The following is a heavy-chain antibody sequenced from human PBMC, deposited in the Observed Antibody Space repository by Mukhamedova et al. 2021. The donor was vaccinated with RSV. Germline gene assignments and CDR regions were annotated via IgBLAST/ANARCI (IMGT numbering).Heavy chain of an antibody. Sequence: AVISYDGSNKYYADSVKGRFTISRDNSKNTLYLQMNSLRAEDTAVYYCAKVRLTAVACYFGMDVWGQGTTVTVSS. J-gene: IGHJ6*02. D-gene: IGHD6-19*01. CDR2: ISYDGSNK. V-gene: IGHV3-30*18. CDR3: AKVRLTAVACYFGMDV.